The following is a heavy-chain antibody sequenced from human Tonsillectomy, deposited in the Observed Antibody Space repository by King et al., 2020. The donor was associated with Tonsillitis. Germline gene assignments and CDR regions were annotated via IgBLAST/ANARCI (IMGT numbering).Heavy chain of an antibody. J-gene: IGHJ3*02. CDR3: ARVWNYYHSSGYHDAFEI. CDR2: ISAYNGNT. Sequence: QLVQSGAEVKKPGASVKVSCKASGYTFTSYGISWVRQAPGQGLEWMGWISAYNGNTNYAQKLKGRVTMTKDTPTSTAYMELRRLRADDTAVYYWARVWNYYHSSGYHDAFEIWGQGTMVTVSS. D-gene: IGHD3-22*01. CDR1: GYTFTSYG. V-gene: IGHV1-18*01.